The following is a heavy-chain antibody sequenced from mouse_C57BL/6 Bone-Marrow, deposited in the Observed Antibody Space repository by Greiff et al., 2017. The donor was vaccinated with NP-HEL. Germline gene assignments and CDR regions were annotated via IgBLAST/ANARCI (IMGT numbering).Heavy chain of an antibody. D-gene: IGHD2-10*01. Sequence: VQLQQPGAELVKPWASVKLSCKASGYTFTSYWMHWVKQRPVQGLEWIGMIHPNSGSTNYNEKFKSKATLTVDKSSSTAYMQLSSLTSEDSAVYYCARTPTAVDYWGQGTTLTVSS. V-gene: IGHV1-64*01. CDR3: ARTPTAVDY. CDR1: GYTFTSYW. J-gene: IGHJ2*01. CDR2: IHPNSGST.